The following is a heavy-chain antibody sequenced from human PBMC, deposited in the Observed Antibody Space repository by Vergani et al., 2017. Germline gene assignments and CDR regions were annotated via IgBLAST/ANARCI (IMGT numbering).Heavy chain of an antibody. Sequence: EVHLLESGGGQVEAGGSLRLSCVASGFTFSNSAMSWVRQTSGKGLEWVSAISGHGDRTYYADSVKGRFTISRDNSKNTVYLQMNSLKAEDRATYYCAREERSNTSTFVGDWGQETLVTV. CDR1: GFTFSNSA. J-gene: IGHJ4*02. CDR3: AREERSNTSTFVGD. V-gene: IGHV3-23*01. CDR2: ISGHGDRT. D-gene: IGHD2/OR15-2a*01.